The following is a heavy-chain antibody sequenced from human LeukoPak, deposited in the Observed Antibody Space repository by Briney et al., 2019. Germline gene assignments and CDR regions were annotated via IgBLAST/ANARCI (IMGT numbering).Heavy chain of an antibody. CDR1: GFTFSNYA. CDR3: AKDLTGYDYFDY. J-gene: IGHJ4*02. V-gene: IGHV3-30*04. D-gene: IGHD5-12*01. CDR2: ISYDGSNK. Sequence: GRSLRLSCAASGFTFSNYAMHWVRQAPGKGLEWVAVISYDGSNKYYADSVKGRFTISRDNSKNTLYLQMNSLRAEDTAVYYCAKDLTGYDYFDYWGQGTLVTVSS.